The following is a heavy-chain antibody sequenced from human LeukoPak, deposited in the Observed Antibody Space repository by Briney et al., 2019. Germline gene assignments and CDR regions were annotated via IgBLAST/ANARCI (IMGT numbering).Heavy chain of an antibody. V-gene: IGHV3-48*02. Sequence: GGSLRLSCAASGFTFSGYSLNWVRQAPGKGLEWVSYISSSSSTIYYADSVKGRFTISRDNAKNSLYLQMNSLRDEDTAVYYCARVPSYSSGCGPWGQGTLVTVSS. CDR1: GFTFSGYS. CDR2: ISSSSSTI. CDR3: ARVPSYSSGCGP. J-gene: IGHJ5*02. D-gene: IGHD6-19*01.